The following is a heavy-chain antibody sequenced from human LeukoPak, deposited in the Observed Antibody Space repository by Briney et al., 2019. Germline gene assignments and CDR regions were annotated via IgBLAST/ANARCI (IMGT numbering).Heavy chain of an antibody. CDR2: IKPDGSEK. CDR1: GFSFSNYW. V-gene: IGHV3-7*04. D-gene: IGHD3-3*01. CDR3: ARGDFWSGDYTDAFDV. J-gene: IGHJ3*01. Sequence: GGSLRLSCAASGFSFSNYWMSWVRQAPGKGLEWVANIKPDGSEKYCVDSVKGRFSISRDYVRNTLYLQMNSLRVGDTALYYCARGDFWSGDYTDAFDVWGQGTMVTVSS.